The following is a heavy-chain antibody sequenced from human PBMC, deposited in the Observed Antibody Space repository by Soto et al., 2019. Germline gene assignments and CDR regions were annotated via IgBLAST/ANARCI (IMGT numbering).Heavy chain of an antibody. CDR1: GFTFSSCS. Sequence: VQLVESGGGLVKPGGSLRLSCAASGFTFSSCSMNWVRQAPGKGLEWVSSISSSSSYIYYADSVKGRFTISRDNAKNSLYLQMNSLRAEDTAVYYCAPRRGSSGSIDPWGQGTQVTVSS. V-gene: IGHV3-21*01. CDR2: ISSSSSYI. CDR3: APRRGSSGSIDP. J-gene: IGHJ5*02. D-gene: IGHD6-19*01.